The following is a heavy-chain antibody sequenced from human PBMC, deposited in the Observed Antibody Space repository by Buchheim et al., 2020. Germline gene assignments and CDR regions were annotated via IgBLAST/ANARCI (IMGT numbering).Heavy chain of an antibody. V-gene: IGHV4-39*07. D-gene: IGHD2-15*01. CDR2: TFYGGDT. J-gene: IGHJ4*02. CDR3: AKARGAAAASSFDY. Sequence: QVQLQESGSRLVKPSNTLSLTCTVSGGSFRSSGSFWAWIRQTPGKGLVWIGSTFYGGDTYYKPSLKSRVTIAVDSYRNRLCLSLNSATAADTAVYYCAKARGAAAASSFDYWGQG. CDR1: GGSFRSSGSF.